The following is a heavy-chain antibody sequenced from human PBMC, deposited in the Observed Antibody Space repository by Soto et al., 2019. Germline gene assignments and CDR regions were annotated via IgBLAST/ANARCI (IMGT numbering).Heavy chain of an antibody. CDR2: IYYSGST. Sequence: SETLSLTCTVSGGSISSYYWSWIRQPPGKGLEWIGYIYYSGSTNYNPSLKSRVTISVDTSKNQFSLKLSSVTAADTAVYYCARADYGSGSYWPPYYYYGMDVWGQGTTVTVSS. V-gene: IGHV4-59*01. D-gene: IGHD3-10*01. J-gene: IGHJ6*02. CDR3: ARADYGSGSYWPPYYYYGMDV. CDR1: GGSISSYY.